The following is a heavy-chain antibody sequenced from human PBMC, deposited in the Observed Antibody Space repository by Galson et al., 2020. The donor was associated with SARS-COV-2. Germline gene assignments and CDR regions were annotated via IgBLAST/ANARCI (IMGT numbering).Heavy chain of an antibody. D-gene: IGHD3-3*01. Sequence: TGGSLRLSCAASGFTFSNYGMHWVRQAPGKGLEWVAVIWYDGSNKYYADSVKGRFTISRDNSKNTLFLQMNSLRAEDTAVYYCARDRGRSGYNTKYYYYGMDVWGQGTTVTVSS. J-gene: IGHJ6*02. CDR3: ARDRGRSGYNTKYYYYGMDV. CDR2: IWYDGSNK. V-gene: IGHV3-33*01. CDR1: GFTFSNYG.